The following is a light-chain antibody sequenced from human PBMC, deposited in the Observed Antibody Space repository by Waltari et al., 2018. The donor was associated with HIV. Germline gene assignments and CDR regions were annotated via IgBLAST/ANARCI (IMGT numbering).Light chain of an antibody. V-gene: IGKV1-39*01. Sequence: DIQMTQSPSSLSASVGDSVPTPCRASQSISSYLNWYQQKPGKAPKLLIYAASSLQSGVPSRFSGSGSGTDFTLTISSLQPEDFATYYCQQSYSTPPYTFGQGTKLEIK. CDR2: AAS. CDR1: QSISSY. J-gene: IGKJ2*01. CDR3: QQSYSTPPYT.